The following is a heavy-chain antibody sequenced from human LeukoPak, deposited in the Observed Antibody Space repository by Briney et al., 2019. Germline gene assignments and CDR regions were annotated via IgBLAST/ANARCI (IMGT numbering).Heavy chain of an antibody. CDR1: GGTFSSYA. D-gene: IGHD3-10*01. V-gene: IGHV1-69*01. CDR3: ARGPYGMYYYYYMDV. Sequence: SVKVSCKASGGTFSSYAISWVRQAPGQGLELMGGIIPIFGTANYAQKFQGGVTITADESTSTAYMELSSLRSEDTAVYYCARGPYGMYYYYYMDVWGKGTTVTVSS. CDR2: IIPIFGTA. J-gene: IGHJ6*03.